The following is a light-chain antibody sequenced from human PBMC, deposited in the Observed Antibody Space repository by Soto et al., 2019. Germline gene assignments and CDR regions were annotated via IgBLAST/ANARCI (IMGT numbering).Light chain of an antibody. CDR2: LNSDGSH. CDR3: QTWGTATVV. V-gene: IGLV4-69*01. J-gene: IGLJ2*01. CDR1: SGYSSYD. Sequence: LVLTQSPSASASLGASVRLTCTLSSGYSSYDIAWHQQQPEKGPRYLMKLNSDGSHSKGDGIPDRFSGSSSGAERYLTISSLQSEDEADYYCQTWGTATVVFGGGTKLTVL.